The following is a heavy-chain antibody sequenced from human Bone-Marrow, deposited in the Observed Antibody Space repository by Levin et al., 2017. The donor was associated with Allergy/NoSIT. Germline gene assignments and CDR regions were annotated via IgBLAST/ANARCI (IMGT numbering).Heavy chain of an antibody. Sequence: ASVKVSCAASGFTVSSKYMSWVRQAPGKGLEWVSVIYSGGSTYYADSVKGRFTISRDSSKNTLYLQLNSLRAEDTAMYYCARDQVFDYWGQGTLVTVSS. CDR1: GFTVSSKY. V-gene: IGHV3-53*01. CDR2: IYSGGST. J-gene: IGHJ4*02. CDR3: ARDQVFDY.